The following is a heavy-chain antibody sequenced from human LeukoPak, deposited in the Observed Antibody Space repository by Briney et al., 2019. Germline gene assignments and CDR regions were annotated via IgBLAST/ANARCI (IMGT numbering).Heavy chain of an antibody. D-gene: IGHD3-10*01. CDR3: ARALWFGETFPAY. Sequence: GGSLRLSCAASGCTFSSYAMKWVRQAPGKGLEWVSTISGSGASTYYADSVKGRFTISRDNAKNSLYLQMNSLRAEDTAVYYCARALWFGETFPAYWGQGTLVTVSS. CDR2: ISGSGAST. CDR1: GCTFSSYA. J-gene: IGHJ4*02. V-gene: IGHV3-23*01.